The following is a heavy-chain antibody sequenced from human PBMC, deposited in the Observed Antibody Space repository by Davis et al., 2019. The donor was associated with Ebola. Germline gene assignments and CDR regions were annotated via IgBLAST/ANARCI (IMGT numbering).Heavy chain of an antibody. J-gene: IGHJ5*02. V-gene: IGHV1-18*01. Sequence: ASVQVSCKASGYTFTSYGISRARQAPGQGLEGMGWISAYNGNTNYAQNLQGRVTMTTDTSTSTAYNEVRSRAYDDPAVYYCASAVNMVLPSGWFDPWGQGTLVTVSS. CDR3: ASAVNMVLPSGWFDP. D-gene: IGHD3-10*01. CDR2: ISAYNGNT. CDR1: GYTFTSYG.